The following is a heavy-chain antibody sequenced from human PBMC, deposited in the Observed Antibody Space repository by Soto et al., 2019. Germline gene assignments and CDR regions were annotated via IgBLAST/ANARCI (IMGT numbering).Heavy chain of an antibody. V-gene: IGHV3-48*04. D-gene: IGHD3-16*01. J-gene: IGHJ4*02. Sequence: GSLRLSCAASGFTFSSYSMNWVRQAPGKGLEWVSYISSSSSTIYYADSVKGRFTISRDNAKNSLYLQMNSLRAEDTAVYYCAREGGPRIDYWGQGTLVTVSS. CDR3: AREGGPRIDY. CDR1: GFTFSSYS. CDR2: ISSSSSTI.